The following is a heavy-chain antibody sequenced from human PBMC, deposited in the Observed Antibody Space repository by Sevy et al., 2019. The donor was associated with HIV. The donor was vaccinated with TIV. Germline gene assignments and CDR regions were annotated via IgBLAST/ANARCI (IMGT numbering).Heavy chain of an antibody. V-gene: IGHV3-53*01. CDR2: IYAGGNT. CDR1: GVTFSSYA. Sequence: GGSLRLSCADSGVTFSSYAMSWVRQAPGKGLEWVSAIYAGGNTYYADSVKGRFTISRDNSKNTVYLQMNSLRVEDTAVYYCARETLSGYNLWGQGTLVTVSS. CDR3: ARETLSGYNL. D-gene: IGHD5-12*01. J-gene: IGHJ4*02.